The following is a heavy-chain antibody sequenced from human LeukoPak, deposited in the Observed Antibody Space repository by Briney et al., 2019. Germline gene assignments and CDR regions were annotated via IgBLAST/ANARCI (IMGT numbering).Heavy chain of an antibody. V-gene: IGHV3-48*03. Sequence: QSGGSLRLSCAASGFTFSSYEMNWVRQAPGKGLEWVSYISTSGNTRYYADSVKGRFTISRDNAKNSLYLQMNSLRVKDTAVYYCARELSGTTSYYFDYWGQGTLVTVSS. D-gene: IGHD1-7*01. J-gene: IGHJ4*02. CDR2: ISTSGNTR. CDR1: GFTFSSYE. CDR3: ARELSGTTSYYFDY.